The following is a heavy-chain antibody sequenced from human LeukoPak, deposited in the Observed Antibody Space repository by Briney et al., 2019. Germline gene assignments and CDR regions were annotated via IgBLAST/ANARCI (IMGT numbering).Heavy chain of an antibody. CDR3: ARHGTPASAGSAFDI. J-gene: IGHJ3*02. Sequence: GESLKISCKASGYGFSSYWIGWVRQMPGKGLEWMGIIYPGDSHTRYSPSFQGQVTISADKSITTAYLQWSSQKASDTAMYYCARHGTPASAGSAFDIWGQGTMVTVSS. D-gene: IGHD6-13*01. V-gene: IGHV5-51*01. CDR2: IYPGDSHT. CDR1: GYGFSSYW.